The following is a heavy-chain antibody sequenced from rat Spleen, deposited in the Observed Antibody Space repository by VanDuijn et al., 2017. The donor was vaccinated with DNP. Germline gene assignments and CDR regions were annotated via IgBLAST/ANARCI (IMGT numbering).Heavy chain of an antibody. CDR2: IIYDGSRT. J-gene: IGHJ3*01. Sequence: EVQLVESGGGLVQPGRSLKLSCAASGVTFSDLDMAWVRQAPKKGLEWVATIIYDGSRTYYGDSVKGRFTISRDNADHTLYLQMDSLRSEDTATYYCATSPGPNWFAYWGQGTLVTVSS. CDR3: ATSPGPNWFAY. V-gene: IGHV5S10*01. D-gene: IGHD1-4*01. CDR1: GVTFSDLD.